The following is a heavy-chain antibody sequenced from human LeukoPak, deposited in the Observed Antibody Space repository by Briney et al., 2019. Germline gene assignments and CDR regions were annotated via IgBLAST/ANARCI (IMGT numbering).Heavy chain of an antibody. J-gene: IGHJ4*02. CDR2: IRSDGSDT. CDR3: ARDPRPGEYYFDY. D-gene: IGHD2-2*01. Sequence: QPGGSLRLSCAASGFTFSDTWMHWVRQAPGEGLVWVSRIRSDGSDTRYAESVKGRFTISRDNAKNTLYLQMNSLRAEDTAVYYCARDPRPGEYYFDYWGQGTLVTVSS. CDR1: GFTFSDTW. V-gene: IGHV3-74*01.